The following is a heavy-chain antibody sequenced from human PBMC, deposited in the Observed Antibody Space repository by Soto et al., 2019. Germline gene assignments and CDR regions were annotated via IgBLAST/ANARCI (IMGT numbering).Heavy chain of an antibody. CDR3: ARVDFWSGYYEIGMDV. Sequence: QVPLVQSGAEVKKPGASVKVSCKASGYTFTSYGISWVRQAPGQGLEWMGWISAYNGHTNYAQELQGRVTMTTDTSTSTAYMRLSSQRSDDTAGYYGARVDFWSGYYEIGMDVWGQGTTVTVSS. CDR2: ISAYNGHT. CDR1: GYTFTSYG. V-gene: IGHV1-18*01. D-gene: IGHD3-3*01. J-gene: IGHJ6*02.